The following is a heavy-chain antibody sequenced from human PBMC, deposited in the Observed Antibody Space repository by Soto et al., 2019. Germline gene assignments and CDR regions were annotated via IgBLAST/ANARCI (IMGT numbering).Heavy chain of an antibody. CDR2: IYSGGST. CDR1: GFIVSSKY. CDR3: ARGDTIFGVVGYYYGMDV. V-gene: IGHV3-53*01. J-gene: IGHJ6*02. D-gene: IGHD3-3*01. Sequence: GESLKISCAASGFIVSSKYMSWVRQAPGKGLEWVSVIYSGGSTYYADSVKGRFTISRDNSKNTLYLQMNSLRAEDTAVYYCARGDTIFGVVGYYYGMDVWGQGTTVTVSS.